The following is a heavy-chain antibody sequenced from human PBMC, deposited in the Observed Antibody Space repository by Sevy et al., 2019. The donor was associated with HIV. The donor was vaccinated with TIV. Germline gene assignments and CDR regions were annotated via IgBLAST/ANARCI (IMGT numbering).Heavy chain of an antibody. CDR2: IIPMFRTS. Sequence: ASVKVSCKASGGTFGTYSISWLRQAPGQGLEWIGVIIPMFRTSNYAQKFQGRVTITADESTSTAYMELTSLRSEDSAVYYCARDRDITFGGGDAFDIWGHGTRVTVSS. CDR3: ARDRDITFGGGDAFDI. D-gene: IGHD3-16*01. CDR1: GGTFGTYS. V-gene: IGHV1-69*13. J-gene: IGHJ3*02.